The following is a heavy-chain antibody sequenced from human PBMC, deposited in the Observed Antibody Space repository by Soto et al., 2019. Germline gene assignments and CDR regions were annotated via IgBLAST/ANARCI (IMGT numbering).Heavy chain of an antibody. Sequence: GGSLRLSCAASGFTFSSYAMHWVRQAPGKGLEWVAVISYDGSNKYYADSVKGRFTISRDNSRNTLYLQMNSLRAEDTAVYYCAKSPGSGWAYYYYGMDVWGQGTTVTVSS. D-gene: IGHD6-19*01. V-gene: IGHV3-30-3*01. CDR2: ISYDGSNK. CDR3: AKSPGSGWAYYYYGMDV. CDR1: GFTFSSYA. J-gene: IGHJ6*02.